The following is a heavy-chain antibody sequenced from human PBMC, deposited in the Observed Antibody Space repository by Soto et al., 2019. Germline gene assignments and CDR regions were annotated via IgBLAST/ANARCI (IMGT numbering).Heavy chain of an antibody. CDR3: ARVGGGGSSNGMDV. CDR2: INHSGST. J-gene: IGHJ6*02. D-gene: IGHD2-15*01. Sequence: QVQLQQWGAGLLKPSETLSLTCAVYGGSFSGYYWSWIRQPPGKGLEWIGEINHSGSTNYNPSLKSRVTISVDTSKNQFYLKLSSVTAADTAVYYCARVGGGGSSNGMDVWGQGTTVTVSS. CDR1: GGSFSGYY. V-gene: IGHV4-34*01.